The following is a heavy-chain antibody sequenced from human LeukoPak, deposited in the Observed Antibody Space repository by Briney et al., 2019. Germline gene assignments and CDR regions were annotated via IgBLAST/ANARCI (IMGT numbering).Heavy chain of an antibody. CDR1: GGSFSDYY. CDR3: ARQNYGAAPLRY. D-gene: IGHD4-17*01. J-gene: IGHJ4*02. V-gene: IGHV4-34*01. Sequence: SETLSLTCAVYGGSFSDYYWSWIRQPPGKGLEWIGEINHSGSTNYNPSLKSRVTISVDTSKNQFSLKLSSVTAADTAVYYCARQNYGAAPLRYWGQGTLVTVSS. CDR2: INHSGST.